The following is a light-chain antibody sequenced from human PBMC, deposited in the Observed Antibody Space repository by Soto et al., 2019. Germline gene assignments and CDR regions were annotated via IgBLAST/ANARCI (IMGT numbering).Light chain of an antibody. Sequence: QSVLTQPPSVSGSPGQRVTISCTGSSSNIGAGYDVPWYQQLPGTAPKLLIYGNSNRPSGVPDRYSGSKSGTSAYLAITGIEDEDEADYYCQSYDSSLSAVVFGGGTKVTVL. CDR2: GNS. CDR1: SSNIGAGYD. V-gene: IGLV1-40*01. J-gene: IGLJ2*01. CDR3: QSYDSSLSAVV.